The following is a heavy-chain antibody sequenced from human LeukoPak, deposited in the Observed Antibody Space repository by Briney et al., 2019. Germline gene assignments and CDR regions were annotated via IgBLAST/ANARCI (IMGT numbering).Heavy chain of an antibody. D-gene: IGHD1-1*01. CDR3: ASDTGTTVGYFDY. CDR1: GSTFSSYW. CDR2: INSDGSST. V-gene: IGHV3-74*01. J-gene: IGHJ4*02. Sequence: GGSLRLSCAASGSTFSSYWMHWVRQAPGKGLVWVSRINSDGSSTSYADSVKGRFTISRDNAKNTLYLQMNSLRAEDTAVYYCASDTGTTVGYFDYWGQGTLVTVSS.